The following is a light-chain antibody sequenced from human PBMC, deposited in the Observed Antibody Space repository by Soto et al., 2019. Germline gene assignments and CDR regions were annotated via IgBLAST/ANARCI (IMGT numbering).Light chain of an antibody. V-gene: IGLV2-14*01. CDR1: SSDVGGYNY. CDR3: SSYTSSSTYV. J-gene: IGLJ1*01. CDR2: DVS. Sequence: QSALTQPSSLSVSPGQSITISCTGTSSDVGGYNYVSWYQQHPGKAPKLMIYDVSNRPSGVSNRFSGSKSGNTASLTISGLQAEDEADYYCSSYTSSSTYVFGTGTKVPVL.